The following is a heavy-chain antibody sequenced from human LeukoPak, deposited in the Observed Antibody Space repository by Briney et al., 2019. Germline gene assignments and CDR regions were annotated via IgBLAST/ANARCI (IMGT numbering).Heavy chain of an antibody. D-gene: IGHD3-10*01. J-gene: IGHJ4*02. V-gene: IGHV3-30*03. CDR1: GFTFSSYG. CDR2: ISYDGSNK. CDR3: ARTLGIMVRGLIDY. Sequence: PGRSLRLSCAASGFTFSSYGMHWVRQAPGKGLEWVAVISYDGSNKYYADSVKGRFTISRDNSKNTLYLQMNSLRAEDTAVYYCARTLGIMVRGLIDYWGQGTLVTVSS.